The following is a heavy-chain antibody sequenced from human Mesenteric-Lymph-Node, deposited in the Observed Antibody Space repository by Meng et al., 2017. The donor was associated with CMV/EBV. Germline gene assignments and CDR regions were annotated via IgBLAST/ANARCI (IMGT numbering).Heavy chain of an antibody. CDR3: ARPIGAVAGTETYYYYGMDV. Sequence: GGSLRLSCAASGLTFSNYAMTWVRQAPGKGLEWVSLINGAASYTYYAGSVKGRFTISRDNSKNSLYLQMNSLRAEDTAVYYCARPIGAVAGTETYYYYGMDVWGQGTTVTVS. D-gene: IGHD6-19*01. J-gene: IGHJ6*02. CDR2: INGAASYT. CDR1: GLTFSNYA. V-gene: IGHV3-23*01.